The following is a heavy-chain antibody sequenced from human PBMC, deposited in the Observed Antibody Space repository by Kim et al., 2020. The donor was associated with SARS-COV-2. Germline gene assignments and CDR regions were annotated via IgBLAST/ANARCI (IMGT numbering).Heavy chain of an antibody. CDR3: AKALLSLRCRYAMDV. J-gene: IGHJ6*02. D-gene: IGHD2-2*01. Sequence: DSVKGRFTIARDNSKNTLFLQMNSLKPEDTAVYYWAKALLSLRCRYAMDVWGQGTTVTVSS. V-gene: IGHV3-30*02.